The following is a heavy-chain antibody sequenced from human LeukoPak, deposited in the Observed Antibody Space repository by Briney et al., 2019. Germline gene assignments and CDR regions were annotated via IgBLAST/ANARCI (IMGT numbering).Heavy chain of an antibody. CDR2: ISTSGGST. Sequence: GGSLRRSCAASGFTFSSYAMSWVRQAPGKGLGWVSGISTSGGSTSYADSVKGRFTISRDNPRNTLYMQMNSLRDEDTAVYYCAIMHRYYDGSGYWVQWGQGTLVTVSS. CDR1: GFTFSSYA. V-gene: IGHV3-23*01. D-gene: IGHD3-22*01. J-gene: IGHJ4*02. CDR3: AIMHRYYDGSGYWVQ.